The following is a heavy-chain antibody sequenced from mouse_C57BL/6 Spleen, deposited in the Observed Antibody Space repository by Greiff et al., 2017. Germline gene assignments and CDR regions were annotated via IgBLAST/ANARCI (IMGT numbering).Heavy chain of an antibody. V-gene: IGHV1-74*01. CDR1: GYTFTSYW. CDR3: AIAYYFSNSYNAMDY. CDR2: IHPSDSDT. D-gene: IGHD1-1*01. J-gene: IGHJ4*01. Sequence: VQLQQPGAELVKPGASVKLSCKASGYTFTSYWMHWVKQRPGQGLEWIGRIHPSDSDTTYNQKFKGKATLTVDTSSSTAYMQLSSLTSEDSAVYYCAIAYYFSNSYNAMDYWGHGTSVTVSS.